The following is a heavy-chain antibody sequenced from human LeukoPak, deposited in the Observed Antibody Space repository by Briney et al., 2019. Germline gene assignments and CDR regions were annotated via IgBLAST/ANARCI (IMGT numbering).Heavy chain of an antibody. CDR2: INSNSGGT. D-gene: IGHD6-13*01. V-gene: IGHV1-2*02. Sequence: GASVKVSCKASGYTFTGYYMHWVRQAPGQGLEWMGWINSNSGGTNYAQKFQGRVTMTRDTSISTAYMELSRLRSDDTAVYYCARAAYSSSWYLFDYWGQGTLVTVSS. J-gene: IGHJ4*02. CDR3: ARAAYSSSWYLFDY. CDR1: GYTFTGYY.